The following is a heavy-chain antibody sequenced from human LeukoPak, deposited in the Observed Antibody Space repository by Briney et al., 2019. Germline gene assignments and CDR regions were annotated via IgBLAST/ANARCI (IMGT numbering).Heavy chain of an antibody. CDR3: AKDKARFVVVPPTQFHY. D-gene: IGHD2-15*01. CDR1: GLTFSSYG. Sequence: GGSLRLSCAASGLTFSSYGMNWVRQAPGKGLEWVSAVSDNGDRTYYADSVKGRFTISRDNSKNTLYLQMNSLRADDTAVYYCAKDKARFVVVPPTQFHYGGQEPWVTVS. V-gene: IGHV3-23*01. CDR2: VSDNGDRT. J-gene: IGHJ4*02.